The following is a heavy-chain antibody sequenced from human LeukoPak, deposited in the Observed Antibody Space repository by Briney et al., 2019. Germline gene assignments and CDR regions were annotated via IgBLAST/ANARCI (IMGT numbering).Heavy chain of an antibody. Sequence: GESLKISCKGSGYSFTSYWIGWVRQMPGKGLEWMGIIYPGDSDTRYRPSFQGQVTISADKSISTAYLQWSSVKASDTAMYYCARQREGTTGTTYYYYYGMDVWGQGTTVAVSS. J-gene: IGHJ6*02. CDR3: ARQREGTTGTTYYYYYGMDV. D-gene: IGHD1-1*01. V-gene: IGHV5-51*01. CDR2: IYPGDSDT. CDR1: GYSFTSYW.